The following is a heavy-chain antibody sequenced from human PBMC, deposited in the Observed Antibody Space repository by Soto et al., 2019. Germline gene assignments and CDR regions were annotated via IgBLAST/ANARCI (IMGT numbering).Heavy chain of an antibody. CDR1: GYTFTGYY. CDR2: INPNSGGT. J-gene: IGHJ4*02. CDR3: ARASYGEPSGYSYGYYFDY. Sequence: ASVKVSCKASGYTFTGYYMHWVRQAPGQGLEWMGWINPNSGGTNYAQKFQGWVTMTRDTSISTAYMELSRLRSDDTAVYYCARASYGEPSGYSYGYYFDYWGQGTLVTVSS. V-gene: IGHV1-2*04. D-gene: IGHD5-18*01.